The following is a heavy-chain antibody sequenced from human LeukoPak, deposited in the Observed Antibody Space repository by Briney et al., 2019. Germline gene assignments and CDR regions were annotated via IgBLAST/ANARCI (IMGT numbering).Heavy chain of an antibody. CDR2: IYTSGNT. J-gene: IGHJ4*02. D-gene: IGHD3-10*01. V-gene: IGHV4-4*09. Sequence: SETLSLTCTVSGGSISNYFWTWMRQPPGKGLEWIGYIYTSGNTNYNPSLESRVTMSVDTSKNQFSLRLNSVTAADTAVYYCTRGFLQIDYWGQGTLVTVSS. CDR1: GGSISNYF. CDR3: TRGFLQIDY.